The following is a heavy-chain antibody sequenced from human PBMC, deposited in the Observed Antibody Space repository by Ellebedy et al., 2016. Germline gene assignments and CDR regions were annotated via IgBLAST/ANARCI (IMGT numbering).Heavy chain of an antibody. V-gene: IGHV1-46*04. D-gene: IGHD6-19*01. Sequence: ASVKVSCKASGYTFTSYYMHWVRQAPGQGLEWMGIINPSSGSTTYAHKLQGRVAMTRDTSTSTVYMELGSLRSEDTAVYYCASSVTGTWGAFDIWGQGTMVTVSS. CDR1: GYTFTSYY. CDR2: INPSSGST. CDR3: ASSVTGTWGAFDI. J-gene: IGHJ3*02.